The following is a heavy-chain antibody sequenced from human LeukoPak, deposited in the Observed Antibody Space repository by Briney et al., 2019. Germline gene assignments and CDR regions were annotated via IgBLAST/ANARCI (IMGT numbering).Heavy chain of an antibody. Sequence: SETLSLTCTVSGGSISSSSYYWGWIRQPSGKGLEWIGSIYYSGTTFYFPSLKSRVTISVDTSKNQFSLKLRSVTAADTAIYLCARHDVETPNYWYFDLWGRGTLVAVSS. J-gene: IGHJ2*01. CDR1: GGSISSSSYY. CDR3: ARHDVETPNYWYFDL. D-gene: IGHD2-15*01. V-gene: IGHV4-39*01. CDR2: IYYSGTT.